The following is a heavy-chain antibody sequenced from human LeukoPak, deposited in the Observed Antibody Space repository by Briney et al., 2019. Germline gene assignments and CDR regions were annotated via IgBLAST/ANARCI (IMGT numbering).Heavy chain of an antibody. Sequence: SETLSLTCTVSGGSISSYYWSWIRQPPGKGLEWIGYIYYSGSTNYNPSLKSRVTISVDTSKNQFSLKLSSVTAADTAVYYCARDRGGGYNYWGQGTLVTVSS. D-gene: IGHD5-24*01. CDR2: IYYSGST. V-gene: IGHV4-59*01. CDR3: ARDRGGGYNY. J-gene: IGHJ4*02. CDR1: GGSISSYY.